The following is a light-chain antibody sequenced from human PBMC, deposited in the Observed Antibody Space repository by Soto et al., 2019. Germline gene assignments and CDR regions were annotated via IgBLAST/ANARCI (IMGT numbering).Light chain of an antibody. CDR2: GAS. CDR1: QSVSNN. V-gene: IGKV3-15*01. J-gene: IGKJ1*01. CDR3: QQYNKWPRT. Sequence: EIVMTQSPATLSVSPGERATLSCRASQSVSNNYLAWYQQKPGQAPRLLIYGASTRATGIPARFSGSGSGTEFTLTMSSLQSEDFAVYYCQQYNKWPRTFGQGTKVDIK.